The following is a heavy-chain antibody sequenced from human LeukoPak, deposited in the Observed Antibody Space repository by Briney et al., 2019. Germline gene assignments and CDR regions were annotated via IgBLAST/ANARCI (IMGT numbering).Heavy chain of an antibody. CDR3: ARGSSGWTILDY. V-gene: IGHV3-74*01. J-gene: IGHJ4*02. CDR1: GFTFSSYW. D-gene: IGHD6-19*01. Sequence: PGGSLRPSCAASGFTFSSYWMHWVRQAPGKGLVWVSRINSDGSSTSYADSVKGRFTISRDNAKNTLYLQMNSLRAEDTAVYYCARGSSGWTILDYWGQGTLVTVSS. CDR2: INSDGSST.